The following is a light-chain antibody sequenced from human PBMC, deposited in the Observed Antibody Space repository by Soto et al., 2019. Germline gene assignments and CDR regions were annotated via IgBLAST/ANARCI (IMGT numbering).Light chain of an antibody. CDR2: GVS. CDR3: SSYKTFSTVVV. J-gene: IGLJ3*02. CDR1: SSDVGGYNY. V-gene: IGLV2-14*01. Sequence: QSALTQPASVSGSPGQSITISCTGTSSDVGGYNYVSWYQQYPGKAPKLMIFGVSDRPSGVSNLFSGSKSVNTASLTISELQAEDEYDYYFSSYKTFSTVVVFGGGTKLTVL.